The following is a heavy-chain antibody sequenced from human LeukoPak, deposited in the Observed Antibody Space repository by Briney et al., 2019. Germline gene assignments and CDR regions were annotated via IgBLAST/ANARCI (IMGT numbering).Heavy chain of an antibody. CDR2: IYYSGST. Sequence: SETLSLTCTVSGGSISSDYWSWVRQPPGQGLEWIGYIYYSGSTNYNPSLKSRVTISVDTSKNQFSLKLSSVTAADTAVYYCARSWYSSGSGPGTIDYWGQGTLVTVSS. V-gene: IGHV4-59*01. CDR1: GGSISSDY. D-gene: IGHD6-19*01. J-gene: IGHJ4*02. CDR3: ARSWYSSGSGPGTIDY.